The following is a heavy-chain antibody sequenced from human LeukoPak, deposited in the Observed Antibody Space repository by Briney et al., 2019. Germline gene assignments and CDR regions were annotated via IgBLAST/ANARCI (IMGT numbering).Heavy chain of an antibody. CDR2: IYTSGST. CDR1: GGSISSGSYY. CDR3: ARAGPFGNWFDP. V-gene: IGHV4-61*02. J-gene: IGHJ5*02. Sequence: SQTLPLTCTVSGGSISSGSYYWSWIRQPAGKGLEWIGRIYTSGSTNYNPSLKSRGTISVDTSKNQFSLKLSSVTAADTAVYYCARAGPFGNWFDPWGQGTLVTVSS. D-gene: IGHD3-10*01.